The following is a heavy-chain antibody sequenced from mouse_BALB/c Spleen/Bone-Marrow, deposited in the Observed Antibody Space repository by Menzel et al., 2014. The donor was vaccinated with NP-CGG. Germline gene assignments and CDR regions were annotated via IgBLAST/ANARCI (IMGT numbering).Heavy chain of an antibody. CDR2: INPDSSTI. CDR3: ARLGYYGMMAY. J-gene: IGHJ4*01. Sequence: EVQLVESGGGLVQPGGSLKLSCAASGFDFSRYWMGWVRQTPGRGLKWIGEINPDSSTINYTPSLKDKFIISRDNAKNALYLQMSKVRSEDTALYYCARLGYYGMMAYWGQGTSVTVSS. V-gene: IGHV4-1*02. D-gene: IGHD1-1*01. CDR1: GFDFSRYW.